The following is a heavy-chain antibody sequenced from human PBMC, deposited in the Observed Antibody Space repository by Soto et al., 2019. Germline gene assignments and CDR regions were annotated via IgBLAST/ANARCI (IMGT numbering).Heavy chain of an antibody. Sequence: SETLSLTCTVSGGSISSYYWSWIRQPPGKGLEWIGYIYYSGSTNYNPSLKSRVTISVDTSKNQFSLKLSSVTASDTAVYYCARHNYGSGSYGPNYYYYYGMDVWGQGTTVTVSS. J-gene: IGHJ6*02. CDR3: ARHNYGSGSYGPNYYYYYGMDV. D-gene: IGHD3-10*01. V-gene: IGHV4-59*08. CDR2: IYYSGST. CDR1: GGSISSYY.